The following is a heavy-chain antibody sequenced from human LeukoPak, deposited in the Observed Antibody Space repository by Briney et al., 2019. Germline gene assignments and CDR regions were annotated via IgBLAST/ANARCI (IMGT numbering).Heavy chain of an antibody. D-gene: IGHD2-2*01. CDR1: GGTFSSYT. V-gene: IGHV1-69*13. CDR2: IIPIFGTA. Sequence: GASVKVSCKASGGTFSSYTISWVRQAPGQGLEWMGGIIPIFGTAKYAQKFQGRVTITADESTSTAYMELSSLRSEDTAVYYCARGRERYCSSTSCPFYYYYMDVWGKGTTVTVSS. CDR3: ARGRERYCSSTSCPFYYYYMDV. J-gene: IGHJ6*03.